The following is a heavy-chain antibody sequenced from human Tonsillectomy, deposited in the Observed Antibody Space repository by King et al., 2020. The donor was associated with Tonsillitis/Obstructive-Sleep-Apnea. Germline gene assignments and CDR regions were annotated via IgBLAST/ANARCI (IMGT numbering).Heavy chain of an antibody. D-gene: IGHD4-17*01. CDR3: ARDGSTVRWFDP. J-gene: IGHJ5*02. CDR1: GFTFSDYY. CDR2: ISSSSSYT. Sequence: HVQLVESGGGLVKPGGSLRLSCAASGFTFSDYYKSWIRQSPGKGLEWGSYISSSSSYTNYAEFVKGRFPISRDNAKNSLYLQMNSLRAGDTAVYYCARDGSTVRWFDPWGQGTLVTVSS. V-gene: IGHV3-11*05.